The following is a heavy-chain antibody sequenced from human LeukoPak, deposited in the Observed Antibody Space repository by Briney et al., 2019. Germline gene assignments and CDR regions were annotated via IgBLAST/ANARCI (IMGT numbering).Heavy chain of an antibody. Sequence: GGSLRLSCAASGFTFSDYYMNWVRQAPGKGLEWVSSISSSSSYIYYADSVKGRFTISRDNAKNSLYLQMNSLRAEDTAVYYCAREDYYDSSGRGYWGQGTLVTVSS. V-gene: IGHV3-21*01. CDR3: AREDYYDSSGRGY. J-gene: IGHJ4*02. CDR2: ISSSSSYI. CDR1: GFTFSDYY. D-gene: IGHD3-22*01.